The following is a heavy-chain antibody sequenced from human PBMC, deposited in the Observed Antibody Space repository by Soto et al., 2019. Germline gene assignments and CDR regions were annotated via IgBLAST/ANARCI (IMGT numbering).Heavy chain of an antibody. CDR2: LSQSATAI. Sequence: QVQVVESGGGLVKPGGSLRLSCSASGFTFSDYYMGWVRQAPGKGLEWVSYLSQSATAIHYADSVRGRFTISRDNAKNSLYLQMRSLRAEDTAMYYCARWSSAFDHWGQGTLVTVSS. CDR3: ARWSSAFDH. CDR1: GFTFSDYY. J-gene: IGHJ4*02. V-gene: IGHV3-11*01.